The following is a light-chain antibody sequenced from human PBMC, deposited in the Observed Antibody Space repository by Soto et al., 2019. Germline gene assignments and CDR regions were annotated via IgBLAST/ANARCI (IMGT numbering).Light chain of an antibody. V-gene: IGLV2-14*01. CDR3: SSYTSSSTLV. J-gene: IGLJ2*01. Sequence: QSALTQPASVSGSLGQSITISCSGTSSDVGAYIYVSWYQRHPGKAPKVKIFDVSHRPSGVSNRFSGSKSGNTASLIISGLQAEDEADYYCSSYTSSSTLVFGGGTKVTVL. CDR1: SSDVGAYIY. CDR2: DVS.